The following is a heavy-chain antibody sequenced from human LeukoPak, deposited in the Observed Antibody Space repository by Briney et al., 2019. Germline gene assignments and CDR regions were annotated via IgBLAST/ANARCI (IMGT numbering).Heavy chain of an antibody. CDR1: GFTSSSYS. D-gene: IGHD2-15*01. Sequence: SGGSLRLSCAASGFTSSSYSMNWVRQAPGKGLEWVSSISSSSSYIYYADSVKGRFTISRDNAKNSLYLQMNSLRAEDTAVYYCARDLRPGYCSGGSCYTLGWYFDLWGRGTLVTVSS. CDR3: ARDLRPGYCSGGSCYTLGWYFDL. J-gene: IGHJ2*01. CDR2: ISSSSSYI. V-gene: IGHV3-21*01.